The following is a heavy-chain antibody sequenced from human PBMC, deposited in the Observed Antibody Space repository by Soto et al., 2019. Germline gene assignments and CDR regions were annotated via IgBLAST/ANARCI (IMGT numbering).Heavy chain of an antibody. J-gene: IGHJ4*02. CDR2: INPDASVG. CDR1: GFTFSTYW. D-gene: IGHD3-16*01. V-gene: IGHV3-7*03. Sequence: EVQLLGSGGGLVQPGGSLRLSCVASGFTFSTYWLNWVRQAPWMGLEWVANINPDASVGTYVDSVKGRFTTSRDNAKNSLYLQMSSLRADDTAVYFGAGCGGPGENCWGQGLLVNVSS. CDR3: AGCGGPGENC.